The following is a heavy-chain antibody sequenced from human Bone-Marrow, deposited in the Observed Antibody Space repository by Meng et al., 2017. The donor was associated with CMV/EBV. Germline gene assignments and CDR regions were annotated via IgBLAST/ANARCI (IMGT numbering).Heavy chain of an antibody. CDR3: AREGPLLRYGMDV. CDR2: ISADGRNT. CDR1: GLTFSSHT. Sequence: GGSLRLSCEASGLTFSSHTMYWVRQAPGKGLERVAVISADGRNTHNADSVQGRFTISRDNSNNTLYLQMNSLRPDDTAVYYCAREGPLLRYGMDVWGQGTTVTVSS. J-gene: IGHJ6*02. V-gene: IGHV3-30*04.